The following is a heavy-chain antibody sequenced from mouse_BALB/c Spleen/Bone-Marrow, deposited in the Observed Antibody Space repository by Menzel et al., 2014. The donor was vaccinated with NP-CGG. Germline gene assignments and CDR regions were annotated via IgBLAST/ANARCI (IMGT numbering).Heavy chain of an antibody. Sequence: VKLMESGPGLVAPSQSLSITCTVSGFSLSRYSVHWVRQPPGKGLEWLGMIWGGGSTDYNSALKSRLSISKDNSKSQVFLKMNSLQSDDIAMYYCARKDYDEAWFAYWGQETLVTVSA. V-gene: IGHV2-6-4*01. CDR1: GFSLSRYS. CDR2: IWGGGST. CDR3: ARKDYDEAWFAY. D-gene: IGHD2-4*01. J-gene: IGHJ3*01.